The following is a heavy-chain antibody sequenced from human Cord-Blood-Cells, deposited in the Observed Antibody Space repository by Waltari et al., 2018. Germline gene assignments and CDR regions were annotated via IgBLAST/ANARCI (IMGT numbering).Heavy chain of an antibody. Sequence: QVQLVESGGGVVQPGRSLRLSCAASGFTFSRYGMHWVRQAPGKGLEWVAVISYDGSNKYYADSVKGRFTISRDNSKNTLYLQMNSLRAEDTAVYYCAKDGLGIDYWGQGTLVTVSS. V-gene: IGHV3-30*18. CDR1: GFTFSRYG. D-gene: IGHD7-27*01. J-gene: IGHJ4*02. CDR2: ISYDGSNK. CDR3: AKDGLGIDY.